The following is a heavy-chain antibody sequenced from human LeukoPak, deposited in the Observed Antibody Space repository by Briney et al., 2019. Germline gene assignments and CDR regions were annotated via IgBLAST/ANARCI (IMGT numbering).Heavy chain of an antibody. CDR1: GFTFSSYA. CDR3: AKGRGPAAVAPDY. Sequence: PGGSLGLSCAASGFTFSSYAMSWVRQAPGKGLEWVSAIFGSGGSTYYADSVKGRFTISRDNSKNTLYLQMNSLRAGDTAVYYCAKGRGPAAVAPDYWGQGTLVTVSS. CDR2: IFGSGGST. J-gene: IGHJ4*02. D-gene: IGHD2-2*01. V-gene: IGHV3-23*01.